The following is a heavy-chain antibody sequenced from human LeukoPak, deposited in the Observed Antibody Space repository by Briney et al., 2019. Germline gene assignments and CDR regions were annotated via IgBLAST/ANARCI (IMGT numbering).Heavy chain of an antibody. D-gene: IGHD3-16*01. CDR1: GFTVSSNY. CDR2: IYSGGST. V-gene: IGHV3-66*01. J-gene: IGHJ4*02. CDR3: AGSYVIRSFDY. Sequence: PGESLRLSCAASGFTVSSNYMSWVRQAPGKGLEWVSVIYSGGSTYYADSVKGRFTISRDNSKNTLYLQMNSLRAEDTAVYYCAGSYVIRSFDYWGQGTLVTVSS.